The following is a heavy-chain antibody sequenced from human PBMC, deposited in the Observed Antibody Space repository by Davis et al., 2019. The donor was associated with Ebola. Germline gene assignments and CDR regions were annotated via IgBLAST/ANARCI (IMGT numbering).Heavy chain of an antibody. Sequence: SDTRSLTFTVPGGPIIGYDWSWIGQPPGKGLEWSWYSYYSGSTNYNPSLKSRVTITVDTSKNQFSLKLSSVTAADTAVYYCASLSVSVGHAFDIWGQGTMVTVSS. J-gene: IGHJ3*02. D-gene: IGHD3-9*01. CDR3: ASLSVSVGHAFDI. V-gene: IGHV4-59*01. CDR1: GGPIIGYD. CDR2: SYYSGST.